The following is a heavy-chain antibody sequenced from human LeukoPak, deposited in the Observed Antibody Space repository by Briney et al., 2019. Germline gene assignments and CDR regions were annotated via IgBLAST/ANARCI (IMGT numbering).Heavy chain of an antibody. V-gene: IGHV4-59*01. CDR2: VYHSGAT. Sequence: SETLSLTCNVSRGSIKNYYWNWIRQTPGKGLEWIAYVYHSGATNYNPSLKSRVTKSVDTSKSQVSLKLKSVTAADTAMYYCVGEEHSYGYYSEYWGQGTLVTVSS. D-gene: IGHD5-18*01. J-gene: IGHJ4*02. CDR1: RGSIKNYY. CDR3: VGEEHSYGYYSEY.